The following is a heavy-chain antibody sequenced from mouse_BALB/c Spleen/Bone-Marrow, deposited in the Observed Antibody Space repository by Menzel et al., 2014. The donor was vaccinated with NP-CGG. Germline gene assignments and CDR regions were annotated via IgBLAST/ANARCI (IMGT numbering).Heavy chain of an antibody. V-gene: IGHV14-3*02. J-gene: IGHJ1*01. CDR1: GFNIKDTY. D-gene: IGHD2-14*01. CDR2: IDPANGNT. CDR3: ASYRYAWYFDV. Sequence: VQLKQSGAELVKPGASVKLSCTASGFNIKDTYMHWVKQRPEQGLGWIGRIDPANGNTKYDPKFQGKATITADTSSNTAYLQLSSLTSEDTAVYYCASYRYAWYFDVWGAGTTVTVSS.